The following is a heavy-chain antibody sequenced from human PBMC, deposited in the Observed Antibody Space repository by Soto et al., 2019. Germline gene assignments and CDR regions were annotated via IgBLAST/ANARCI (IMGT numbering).Heavy chain of an antibody. Sequence: PGGSLRLSCVASGFTFSNFAMAWVCQAPGEGLEWVSAISGSGDDTFYADSMKGRFTISRDNSKDTLYLQINSLRAEDTAVYYCANPIPKTGTTFGFWGQGTLVTVSS. J-gene: IGHJ4*02. CDR3: ANPIPKTGTTFGF. CDR2: ISGSGDDT. D-gene: IGHD1-1*01. CDR1: GFTFSNFA. V-gene: IGHV3-23*01.